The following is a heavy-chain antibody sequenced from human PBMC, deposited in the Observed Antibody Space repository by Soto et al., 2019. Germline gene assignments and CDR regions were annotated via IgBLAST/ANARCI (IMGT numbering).Heavy chain of an antibody. D-gene: IGHD6-19*01. CDR1: GFSLTSTGVG. J-gene: IGHJ4*02. CDR3: AHRPGGSGWRYYFDY. V-gene: IGHV2-5*01. Sequence: SGPTLVNPTQTLTLTCSFSGFSLTSTGVGVGWFRQPPGKALEWLGLTYWNDDDRYRSSLRSRLTITKDTSKSQVVLTMTNMDPEDTATYYCAHRPGGSGWRYYFDYWGQGTLVTVSS. CDR2: TYWNDDD.